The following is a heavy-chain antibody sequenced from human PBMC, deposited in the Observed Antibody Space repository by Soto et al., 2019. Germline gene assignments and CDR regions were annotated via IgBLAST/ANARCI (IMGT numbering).Heavy chain of an antibody. J-gene: IGHJ6*03. Sequence: GGSLRLSCAASGFTFSSYAMSWVRQAPGKGLEWVSAISGSGGSTYYADSVKGRFTISRDNSKNTRYLQMNSLRAEDTAVYYCAKETAGFNSNYESYYYYYYMDVWGKGTTVTVSS. CDR3: AKETAGFNSNYESYYYYYYMDV. V-gene: IGHV3-23*01. CDR2: ISGSGGST. D-gene: IGHD4-4*01. CDR1: GFTFSSYA.